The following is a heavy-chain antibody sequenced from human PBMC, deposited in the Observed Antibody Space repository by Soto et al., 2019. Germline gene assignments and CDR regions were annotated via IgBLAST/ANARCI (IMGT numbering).Heavy chain of an antibody. CDR1: GFTFSSDW. J-gene: IGHJ4*02. CDR3: ARWFTYGNFDYFDY. V-gene: IGHV3-74*01. Sequence: GGSLRLSCAASGFTFSSDWMHWFRQAPGKGLVWVSRIDSGGRTTTYADSVKGRFTISRDNTKNTLYLQMNGLRAEDTALYYCARWFTYGNFDYFDYWGQGTQATVSS. CDR2: IDSGGRTT. D-gene: IGHD3-10*01.